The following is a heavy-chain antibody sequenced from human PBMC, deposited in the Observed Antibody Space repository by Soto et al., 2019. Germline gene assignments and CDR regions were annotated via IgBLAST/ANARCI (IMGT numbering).Heavy chain of an antibody. CDR3: ARVPNLNCGSDCYSLVVDY. J-gene: IGHJ4*02. CDR2: FYQGGST. CDR1: GESLNYYY. D-gene: IGHD2-21*02. V-gene: IGHV4-34*01. Sequence: PSDTLSLTCAVYGESLNYYYWSWIRQAPGKGLEWIGEFYQGGSTHYNPSVKSRVTISVDMSSQQFSLKLTSVTAADTAVYYCARVPNLNCGSDCYSLVVDYWGQGTLVTVS.